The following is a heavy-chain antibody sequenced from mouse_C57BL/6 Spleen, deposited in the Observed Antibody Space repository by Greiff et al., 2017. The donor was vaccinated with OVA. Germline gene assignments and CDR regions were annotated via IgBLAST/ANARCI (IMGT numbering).Heavy chain of an antibody. J-gene: IGHJ1*03. CDR2: IWSGGST. CDR1: GFSLTSYG. V-gene: IGHV2-2*01. CDR3: AREPSYYGSSSYWYFDV. D-gene: IGHD1-1*01. Sequence: VKLVESGPGLVQPSQSLSITCTVSGFSLTSYGVHWVRQSPGKGLEWLGVIWSGGSTDYNAAFISRLSISKDNSKSQVFFKMNSLQADDTAIYYCAREPSYYGSSSYWYFDVWGTGTTVTVSS.